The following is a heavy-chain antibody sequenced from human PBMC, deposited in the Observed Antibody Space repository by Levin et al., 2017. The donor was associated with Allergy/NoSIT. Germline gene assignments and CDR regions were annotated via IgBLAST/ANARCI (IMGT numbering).Heavy chain of an antibody. J-gene: IGHJ4*02. CDR2: IYSSGST. CDR3: ARAPSAAIAY. D-gene: IGHD2-2*01. CDR1: GFSISNDY. Sequence: SGGSLRLSCAASGFSISNDYMSWARQAPGKGLEWVSVIYSSGSTYYADSVKGRFTISRDNSKNTLYLQMNNLRAEDTAVYYCARAPSAAIAYWGQGTLVTVSS. V-gene: IGHV3-53*01.